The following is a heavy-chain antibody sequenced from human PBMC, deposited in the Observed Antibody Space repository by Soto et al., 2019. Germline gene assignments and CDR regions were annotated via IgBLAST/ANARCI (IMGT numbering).Heavy chain of an antibody. CDR1: GGSIRSYY. V-gene: IGHV4-59*01. CDR2: VYNSGST. Sequence: PSETLSLTCTVFGGSIRSYYWSWVRRPPGKGLEWIGYVYNSGSTTYSPSFNSRVTISADTSRNQFSLKLTSVTAADTAVYYCAGERGGSYGAFDRWGQGTMVSVS. CDR3: AGERGGSYGAFDR. J-gene: IGHJ3*02. D-gene: IGHD1-26*01.